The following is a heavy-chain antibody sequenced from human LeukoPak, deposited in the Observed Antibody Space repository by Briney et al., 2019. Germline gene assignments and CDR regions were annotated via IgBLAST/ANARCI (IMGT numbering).Heavy chain of an antibody. CDR1: GGSITTYY. Sequence: SETLSLTCTVSGGSITTYYWNWIRQPPGKGLEWIGTVYYSGSTYYNPSLESRVTLFVDTSKNQSSLRLSSVTAADTAVYYCAASYSTSWPEIDYWGQGTLVTVSS. D-gene: IGHD6-13*01. CDR2: VYYSGST. CDR3: AASYSTSWPEIDY. J-gene: IGHJ4*02. V-gene: IGHV4-59*04.